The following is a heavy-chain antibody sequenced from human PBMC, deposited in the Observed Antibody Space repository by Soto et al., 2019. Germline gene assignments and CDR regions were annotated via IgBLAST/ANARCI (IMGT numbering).Heavy chain of an antibody. D-gene: IGHD2-15*01. V-gene: IGHV3-73*01. Sequence: PGGSLRLSCAASGFTLSGSAMHWVRQASGKGLEWVGRIRSKANSYATAYAASVTGRFTISSEDSKNTAYLQMNSLKTEDRAVYYCTIADCSGGSCYLSAGKLKKNWFDPWGQGTLVTVSS. J-gene: IGHJ5*02. CDR2: IRSKANSYAT. CDR3: TIADCSGGSCYLSAGKLKKNWFDP. CDR1: GFTLSGSA.